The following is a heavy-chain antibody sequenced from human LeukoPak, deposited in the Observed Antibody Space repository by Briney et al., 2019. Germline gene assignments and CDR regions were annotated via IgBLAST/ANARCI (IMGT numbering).Heavy chain of an antibody. CDR2: IIPIFGTA. Sequence: SVKVSCKASGYTFTSYYMHWVRQAPGQGLEWMGGIIPIFGTANYAQKFQGRVTITADESTSTAYMELSSLRSEDTAVYYCATYYYDSSGYSPTPFDYWGQGTLVTVSS. CDR3: ATYYYDSSGYSPTPFDY. CDR1: GYTFTSYY. J-gene: IGHJ4*02. V-gene: IGHV1-69*13. D-gene: IGHD3-22*01.